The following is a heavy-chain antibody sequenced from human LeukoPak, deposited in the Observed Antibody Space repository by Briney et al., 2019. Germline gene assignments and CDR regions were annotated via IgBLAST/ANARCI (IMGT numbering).Heavy chain of an antibody. J-gene: IGHJ4*02. CDR2: INHSGST. V-gene: IGHV4-34*01. Sequence: KASETLSLTCAVYGGSFSGYYWSWIRQPPGKGLEWIGEINHSGSTNYNPSLKSRVTISVDTSKNQFSLKLSSVTAADTAVYYCARARAQYYDFWSGYYTNTLFDYWGQGTLVTVSS. CDR1: GGSFSGYY. D-gene: IGHD3-3*01. CDR3: ARARAQYYDFWSGYYTNTLFDY.